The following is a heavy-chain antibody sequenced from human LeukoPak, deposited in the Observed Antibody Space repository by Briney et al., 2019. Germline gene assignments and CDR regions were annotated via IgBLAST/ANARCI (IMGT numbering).Heavy chain of an antibody. D-gene: IGHD5-18*01. CDR2: ISEDGSRT. Sequence: PGGSLRLSCAASGFTFDEYAIHWVRQAPGKGMEWESLISEDGSRTYYADSVKGRFTISRDNSKNSLYLQMNSLRTEDTAFYYCAKDLTQLYLAFDYWGQGTLVTVSS. CDR1: GFTFDEYA. CDR3: AKDLTQLYLAFDY. J-gene: IGHJ4*02. V-gene: IGHV3-43*02.